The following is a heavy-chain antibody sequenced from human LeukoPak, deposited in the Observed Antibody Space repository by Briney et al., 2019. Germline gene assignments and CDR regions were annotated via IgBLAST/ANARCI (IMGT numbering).Heavy chain of an antibody. CDR2: IYHSGST. Sequence: PSETLSLTCAVSGGSISSGGYSWSWIRQPPGKGLEWIGYIYHSGSTYYNPSLKSRVTISVDTSKNQFSLKLSSVTAADTAVYYCARHAEALYSNYVGFDYWGQGTLVTVSS. D-gene: IGHD4-11*01. CDR1: GGSISSGGYS. J-gene: IGHJ4*02. CDR3: ARHAEALYSNYVGFDY. V-gene: IGHV4-30-2*01.